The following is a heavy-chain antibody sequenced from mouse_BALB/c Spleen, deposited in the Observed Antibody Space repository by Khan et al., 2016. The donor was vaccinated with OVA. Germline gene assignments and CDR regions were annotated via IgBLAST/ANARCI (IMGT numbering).Heavy chain of an antibody. D-gene: IGHD3-2*02. V-gene: IGHV1-76*01. CDR3: AREEALYYFEY. CDR1: GYIFTTYW. J-gene: IGHJ2*01. Sequence: QVQLKESGAELVRPGASVKLSCKTSGYIFTTYWIHWVKQRSGQGLEWIARIYPGTDTTYYSENLKDKATLTADKSSSTAYMQLNSLKSEDSAVYFCAREEALYYFEYWGQGTTLTVSS. CDR2: IYPGTDTT.